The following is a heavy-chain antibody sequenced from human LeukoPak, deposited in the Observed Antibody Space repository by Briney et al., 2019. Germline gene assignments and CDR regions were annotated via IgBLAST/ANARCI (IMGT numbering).Heavy chain of an antibody. CDR3: ARGWEYSSAQP. V-gene: IGHV4-4*02. CDR1: GDSISSSNW. D-gene: IGHD6-19*01. CDR2: IYHSGST. Sequence: SGTLSLTCAVSGDSISSSNWWSWVRQPPGKGLEWIGEIYHSGSTNYNPSLKSRVTISVDTSKNQFSLKLSSVTAADTAVYYCARGWEYSSAQPWGQGTLVTVSS. J-gene: IGHJ5*02.